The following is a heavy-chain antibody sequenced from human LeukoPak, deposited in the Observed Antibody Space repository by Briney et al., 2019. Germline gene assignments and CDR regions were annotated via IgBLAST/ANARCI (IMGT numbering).Heavy chain of an antibody. CDR1: GFTFSIYS. Sequence: GGSLRLSCAASGFTFSIYSMNWVRQAPGKGLEWVPCISSGSTNIYYADSVRGRFTISRDNAKNSLYLQMNSLRAEDTAVYYCARVGGYCSSISNCYGDYWGQGTLVTVSS. CDR2: ISSGSTNI. J-gene: IGHJ4*02. CDR3: ARVGGYCSSISNCYGDY. D-gene: IGHD2-2*01. V-gene: IGHV3-21*01.